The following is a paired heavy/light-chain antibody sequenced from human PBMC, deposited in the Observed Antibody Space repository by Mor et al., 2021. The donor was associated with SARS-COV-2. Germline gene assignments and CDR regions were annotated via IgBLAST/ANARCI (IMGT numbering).Heavy chain of an antibody. V-gene: IGHV3-30-3*01. Sequence: QVQLVESGGGVVQPGRSLRLSCAASGFTFSSYAMHWVRQAPGKGLEWVAVISYDGSNKYYADSVKGRFTISRDNSKNTLYLQMNSLRAEDTAVYYCARDPGKVYDFWSGYYYYYGMDVWGQGTTVTVSS. CDR2: ISYDGSNK. D-gene: IGHD3-3*01. CDR3: ARDPGKVYDFWSGYYYYYGMDV. CDR1: GFTFSSYA. J-gene: IGHJ6*02.
Light chain of an antibody. CDR2: DAS. J-gene: IGKJ4*01. Sequence: DIQMTQSPSSLSASVGDRVTITCQASQDISNYLNWYQQKPGKAPKLLIYDASNLETGVPSRFSGSGSGTDFTFTISSLQPEDIATYYCQQYDNLSSGLTFGGGTKVEIK. V-gene: IGKV1-33*01. CDR1: QDISNY. CDR3: QQYDNLSSGLT.